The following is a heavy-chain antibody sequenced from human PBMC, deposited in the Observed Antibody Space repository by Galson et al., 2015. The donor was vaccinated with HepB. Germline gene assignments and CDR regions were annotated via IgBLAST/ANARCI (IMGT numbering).Heavy chain of an antibody. CDR3: ASLGYCSGGSCYNPLYYYYYYMDV. CDR1: GFTFSSYS. V-gene: IGHV3-21*01. J-gene: IGHJ6*03. CDR2: ISSSSSYI. D-gene: IGHD2-15*01. Sequence: SLRLSCADSGFTFSSYSMNWVRQAPGKGLEWVSSISSSSSYIYYADSVKGRFTISRDHAKNSLYLQMNSLRAEDTAVYYCASLGYCSGGSCYNPLYYYYYYMDVWGKGTTVTVSS.